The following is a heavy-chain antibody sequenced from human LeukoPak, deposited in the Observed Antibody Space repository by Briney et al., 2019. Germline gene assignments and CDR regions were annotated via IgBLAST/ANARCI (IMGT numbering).Heavy chain of an antibody. Sequence: GGSLRLSCAASGFTFSSYSMNWVRQAPGKGPEWVSSISSSSSYIYYADSVKGRFTISRDNAKNSLYLQMNSLRAEDTAVYYCARADSGSSMDDAFDIWGQGTMVTVSS. CDR2: ISSSSSYI. V-gene: IGHV3-21*01. J-gene: IGHJ3*02. CDR1: GFTFSSYS. D-gene: IGHD1-26*01. CDR3: ARADSGSSMDDAFDI.